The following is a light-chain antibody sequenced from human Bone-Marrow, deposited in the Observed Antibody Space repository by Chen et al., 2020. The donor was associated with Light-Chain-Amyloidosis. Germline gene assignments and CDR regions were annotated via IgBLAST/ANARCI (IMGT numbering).Light chain of an antibody. CDR3: QQYGTSPLT. V-gene: IGKV3-20*01. J-gene: IGKJ4*01. CDR2: GSS. Sequence: EIVLTQSPGTLSLSPGEGANLSCRASQTISSNYLTWYQQKFGQAPRLLIYGSSSRATGIADRFTGSRSGTDFTLTINRLEPEDFAMYYCQQYGTSPLTFGGGTKVEIK. CDR1: QTISSNY.